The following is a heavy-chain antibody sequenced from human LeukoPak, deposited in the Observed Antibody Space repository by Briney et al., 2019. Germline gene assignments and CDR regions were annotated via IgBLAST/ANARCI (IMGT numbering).Heavy chain of an antibody. V-gene: IGHV4-59*01. CDR3: ARALDTWSALDY. CDR1: GDSITGYY. Sequence: PSETLSLTCTVSGDSITGYYWTWVRRPPGKGLEWIGYVYHTGTSNYNPSVRSRITMSVDTSKNQYSMKLTSVTAADTAVYFCARALDTWSALDYWGLGTLVTVSS. CDR2: VYHTGTS. J-gene: IGHJ4*02. D-gene: IGHD5-18*01.